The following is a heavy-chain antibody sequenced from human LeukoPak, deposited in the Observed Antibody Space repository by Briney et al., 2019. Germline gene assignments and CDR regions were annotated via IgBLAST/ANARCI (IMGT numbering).Heavy chain of an antibody. Sequence: KASETLSLTCTVSGYSISSGYYWGWIRQPPGKGLEWIANMYHSGSTYYNPSLKSRVTISVDTSKNQFSLKLNSVTAADTAVYYCARVDGSCSGGSCPSGNWFDPWGQGTLVTVSS. J-gene: IGHJ5*02. CDR1: GYSISSGYY. CDR3: ARVDGSCSGGSCPSGNWFDP. CDR2: MYHSGST. V-gene: IGHV4-38-2*02. D-gene: IGHD2-15*01.